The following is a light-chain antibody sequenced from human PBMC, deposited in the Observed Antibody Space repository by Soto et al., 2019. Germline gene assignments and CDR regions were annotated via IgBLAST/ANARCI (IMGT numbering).Light chain of an antibody. V-gene: IGKV3-15*01. J-gene: IGKJ5*01. CDR2: RAS. Sequence: EMLMTQSPATLSVSPGERATLSCRASQNIGTNLAWYQQQPGQAPSLLIYRASTRAPCVTARFSGSGSGTEFTLAISSLQSEDFGVYYCQRQNGWPITFGQGTRLEIK. CDR1: QNIGTN. CDR3: QRQNGWPIT.